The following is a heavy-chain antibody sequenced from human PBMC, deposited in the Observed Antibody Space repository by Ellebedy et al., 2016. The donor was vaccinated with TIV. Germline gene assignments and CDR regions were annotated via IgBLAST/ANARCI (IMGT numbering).Heavy chain of an antibody. CDR2: IKHDGSEK. D-gene: IGHD3-10*01. V-gene: IGHV3-7*01. Sequence: GESLKISCAASGFTFSNYWMSWVRQAPGKGLEWVANIKHDGSEKYYVDSVKGRFTISRANAKNSLYLQMNSLRAEDTAVYYCASRITIVRGAIVLRYYDYWGQGTLVTVSS. CDR3: ASRITIVRGAIVLRYYDY. CDR1: GFTFSNYW. J-gene: IGHJ4*02.